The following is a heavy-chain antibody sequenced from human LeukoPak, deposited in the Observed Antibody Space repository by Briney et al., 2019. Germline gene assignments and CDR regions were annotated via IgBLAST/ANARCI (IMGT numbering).Heavy chain of an antibody. CDR1: GGSIGRYF. D-gene: IGHD3-22*01. CDR3: ARHEGDTSGSYMYNWFDP. Sequence: SETLSLTCTVSGGSIGRYFWSWIRQPPGKGLEWIGYIYYSGSTNSNPSLRSRVTISVDTSKNQVSLKLSSVTAADTAVYYCARHEGDTSGSYMYNWFDPWGQGTLVTVSS. J-gene: IGHJ5*02. CDR2: IYYSGST. V-gene: IGHV4-59*08.